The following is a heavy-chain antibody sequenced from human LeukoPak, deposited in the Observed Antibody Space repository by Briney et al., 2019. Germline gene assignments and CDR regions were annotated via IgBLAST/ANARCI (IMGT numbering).Heavy chain of an antibody. CDR1: GFTFSRYW. Sequence: GGSLRLSCAASGFTFSRYWMTWVRQAPGKGLEWVANIKQDGSDKQYVDSVKGRFTISRDNAKNSLYLQMNSLRAEDTAVYYCARRRDSGSLQHFDYWGQGTLVTVSS. J-gene: IGHJ4*02. CDR2: IKQDGSDK. D-gene: IGHD1-26*01. CDR3: ARRRDSGSLQHFDY. V-gene: IGHV3-7*03.